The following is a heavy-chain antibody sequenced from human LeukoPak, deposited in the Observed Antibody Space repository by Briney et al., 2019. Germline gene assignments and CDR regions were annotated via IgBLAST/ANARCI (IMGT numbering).Heavy chain of an antibody. J-gene: IGHJ5*02. D-gene: IGHD2-21*01. CDR3: ARAYSMLNWFDP. CDR1: GFTFSSNS. CDR2: ISSSSSYI. V-gene: IGHV3-21*01. Sequence: GGSLRLSCAASGFTFSSNSMNWVRQAPGKGLEWVSSISSSSSYIYYADSVKGRFTISRDNAKNSLYLQMNSLRADDTAVYYCARAYSMLNWFDPWGQGTLVTVSS.